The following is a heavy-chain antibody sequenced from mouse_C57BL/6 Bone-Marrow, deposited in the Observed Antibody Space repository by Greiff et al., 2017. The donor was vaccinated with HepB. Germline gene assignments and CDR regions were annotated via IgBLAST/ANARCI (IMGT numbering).Heavy chain of an antibody. CDR2: ISYDGSN. CDR3: ARSGLRRGY. CDR1: GYSITSGYY. Sequence: ESGPGLVKPSQSLSLTCSVTGYSITSGYYWNWIRQVAGNKLEWMGYISYDGSNNYNPSLKNRISITRDTSKNQFFLKLNSVTTEDTATYYCARSGLRRGYWGQGTTLTVSS. J-gene: IGHJ2*01. D-gene: IGHD2-4*01. V-gene: IGHV3-6*01.